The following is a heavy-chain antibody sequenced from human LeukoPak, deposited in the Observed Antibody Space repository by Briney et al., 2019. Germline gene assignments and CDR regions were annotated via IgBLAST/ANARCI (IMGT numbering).Heavy chain of an antibody. CDR1: GGSISSYY. Sequence: PSETLSLTCTVSGGSISSYYWSWIRQPPGKGLEWIGYIYYSGSTSYNPSLKSRVTISVDTSKNQFSLKLSSVTAADTAVYYCARADTAMAEPFDYWGQGTLVTVSS. CDR3: ARADTAMAEPFDY. V-gene: IGHV4-59*01. J-gene: IGHJ4*02. CDR2: IYYSGST. D-gene: IGHD5-18*01.